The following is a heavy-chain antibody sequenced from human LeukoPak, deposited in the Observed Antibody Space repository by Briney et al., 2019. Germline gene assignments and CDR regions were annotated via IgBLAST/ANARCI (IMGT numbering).Heavy chain of an antibody. V-gene: IGHV3-21*01. CDR1: GFTFSNYA. CDR3: ARDPVIVGATRFDY. Sequence: GGSLRLSCAASGFTFSNYAMHWVRQAPGKGLEWVSSISSSSSYIYYADSVKGRFTISRDNAKNSLYLQMNSLRAEDTAVYYCARDPVIVGATRFDYWGQGTLVTVSS. D-gene: IGHD1-26*01. CDR2: ISSSSSYI. J-gene: IGHJ4*02.